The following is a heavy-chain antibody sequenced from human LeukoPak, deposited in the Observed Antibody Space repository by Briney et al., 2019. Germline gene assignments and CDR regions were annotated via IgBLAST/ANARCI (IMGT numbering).Heavy chain of an antibody. J-gene: IGHJ6*02. V-gene: IGHV3-23*01. CDR1: GFTFNNYA. D-gene: IGHD3-3*01. CDR2: VSGSGDNT. CDR3: AKRYYDFWYGMDV. Sequence: GGSLRLSCAASGFTFNNYAMTWVRQAPGKGLEWVSVVSGSGDNTNYADSVKGRFTISRDNSKNTLFLQMNSLRTEDTAVYYCAKRYYDFWYGMDVWGQGTTITVSS.